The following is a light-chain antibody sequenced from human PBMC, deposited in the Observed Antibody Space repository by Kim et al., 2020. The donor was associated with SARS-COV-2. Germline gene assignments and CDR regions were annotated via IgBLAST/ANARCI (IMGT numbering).Light chain of an antibody. CDR1: QSVSSSY. V-gene: IGKV3-20*01. J-gene: IGKJ1*01. CDR3: QQYGSSRT. Sequence: WPPGERATLSCRASQSVSSSYLAWYQQKPGQAPRLLIYGASSRATGIPDRFSGSGSGTDFTLTSSRLEPEDFAVYYCQQYGSSRTFGQGTKVDIK. CDR2: GAS.